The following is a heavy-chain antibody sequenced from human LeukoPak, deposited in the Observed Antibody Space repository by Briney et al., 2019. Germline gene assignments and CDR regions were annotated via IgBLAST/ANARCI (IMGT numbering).Heavy chain of an antibody. CDR3: TRGGGRSYSDAFDI. J-gene: IGHJ3*02. V-gene: IGHV3-23*01. D-gene: IGHD1-26*01. Sequence: GGSLRLSCAASGFTFSSYAMGWVRQAPGKGLEWVSAISGSGGSTYYADSVKGRFTISRDIGRKSLYLQMNSLSDEDTAVYYCTRGGGRSYSDAFDIWGQGTVVTVSS. CDR1: GFTFSSYA. CDR2: ISGSGGST.